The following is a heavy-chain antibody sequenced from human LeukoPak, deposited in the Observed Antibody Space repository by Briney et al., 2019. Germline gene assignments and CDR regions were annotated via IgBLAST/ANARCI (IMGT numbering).Heavy chain of an antibody. V-gene: IGHV4-4*07. D-gene: IGHD6-6*01. Sequence: SETLSLTCTVSGGSISSYYWSWIRQPAGKGLEWIGRIHSSGGTNYSPSLKSRVTMSLDTSKNQFSLNLSSVTAADTAIYYCAREFSGTSIAARVFDSWGQGTLVTVSS. CDR2: IHSSGGT. J-gene: IGHJ4*02. CDR1: GGSISSYY. CDR3: AREFSGTSIAARVFDS.